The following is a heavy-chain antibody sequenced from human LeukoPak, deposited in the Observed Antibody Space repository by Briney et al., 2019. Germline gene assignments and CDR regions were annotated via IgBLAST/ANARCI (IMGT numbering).Heavy chain of an antibody. Sequence: PSQTLSLTCTVSGGSISSGGYYWTWIRQHPGKGLEWVGYVFYSGTTYYSPSLKSRVTISVDTSENQFSLKLSSVTAADTAVYYCARGALHHFDYWGQGTLVTVSS. CDR1: GGSISSGGYY. V-gene: IGHV4-31*03. CDR3: ARGALHHFDY. D-gene: IGHD4-11*01. J-gene: IGHJ4*02. CDR2: VFYSGTT.